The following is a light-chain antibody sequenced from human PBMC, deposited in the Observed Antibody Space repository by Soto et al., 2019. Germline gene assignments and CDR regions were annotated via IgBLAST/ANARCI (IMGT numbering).Light chain of an antibody. CDR3: QQRSNWPIT. V-gene: IGKV3-11*01. CDR2: DAS. J-gene: IGKJ5*01. CDR1: QSVSSY. Sequence: EIVLTQSPATLSSFPGDRFTLSCRASQSVSSYLAWYQQKPGQAPRLLIYDASNRATGIPDRFSGSGSGTDFTLTISRLEPEDFAVYYCQQRSNWPITFGQGTRLEI.